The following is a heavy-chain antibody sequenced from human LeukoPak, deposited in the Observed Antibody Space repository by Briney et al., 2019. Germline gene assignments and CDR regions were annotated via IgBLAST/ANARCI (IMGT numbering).Heavy chain of an antibody. CDR3: ARHKIYWYFDL. CDR1: GGSINNYY. V-gene: IGHV4-59*08. J-gene: IGHJ2*01. Sequence: SETLSLTCTVSGGSINNYYWTWIRQPPGKGLEWIGYIYYSGSTNYNPSLKSRVTISVDTSKNQFSLKLSSVTAADTAVYYCARHKIYWYFDLWGRGTLVTVSS. CDR2: IYYSGST.